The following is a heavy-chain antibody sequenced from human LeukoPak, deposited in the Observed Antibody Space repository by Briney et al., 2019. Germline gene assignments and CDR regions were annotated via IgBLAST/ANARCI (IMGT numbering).Heavy chain of an antibody. CDR3: ASSPVGATGSYYFDY. J-gene: IGHJ4*02. CDR1: GGSISSSSYY. Sequence: SETLSLTCTVSGGSISSSSYYWGWIRQPPGKGLEWIGSIYYSGSTYYNPSLKSRVTISVDTSKNQFSLKLSSVTAADTAVYYCASSPVGATGSYYFDYWGQGTLVTVSS. V-gene: IGHV4-39*01. D-gene: IGHD1-26*01. CDR2: IYYSGST.